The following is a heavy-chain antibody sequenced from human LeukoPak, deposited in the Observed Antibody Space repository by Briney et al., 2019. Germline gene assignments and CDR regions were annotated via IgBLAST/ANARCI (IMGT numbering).Heavy chain of an antibody. J-gene: IGHJ5*02. V-gene: IGHV4-30-4*01. CDR2: IYYSGST. CDR3: ARQSITMVRGVRFRWFDP. Sequence: SETLSLTCTVSGGSISSGDYYWSWLRQPPGTGLEWVGYIYYSGSTYYNPSLKSRVTISVDTSKNQFSLKLSSVTAADTAVYYCARQSITMVRGVRFRWFDPWGQGTLVTVSS. CDR1: GGSISSGDYY. D-gene: IGHD3-10*01.